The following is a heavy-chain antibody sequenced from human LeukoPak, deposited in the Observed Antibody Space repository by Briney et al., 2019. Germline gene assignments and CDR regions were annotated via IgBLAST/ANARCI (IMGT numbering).Heavy chain of an antibody. Sequence: ASVKVSCKASGYTFTGYYMHWVRQAPGQGLEWMGWINPNSGGTNYAQKFQGRVTMTRDTSISTAYMELSRLRSDDTAVYYCARFRPYYDSSGYSNDAFDIWGQGTMVTVSS. V-gene: IGHV1-2*02. D-gene: IGHD3-22*01. CDR3: ARFRPYYDSSGYSNDAFDI. J-gene: IGHJ3*02. CDR1: GYTFTGYY. CDR2: INPNSGGT.